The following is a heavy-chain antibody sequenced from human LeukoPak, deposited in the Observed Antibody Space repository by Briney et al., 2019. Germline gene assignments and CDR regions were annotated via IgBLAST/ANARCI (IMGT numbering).Heavy chain of an antibody. V-gene: IGHV3-23*01. CDR1: GFSFSSYA. CDR2: ISWTGGRT. J-gene: IGHJ4*02. Sequence: PGGSLRLSCAASGFSFSSYAMSWVRQAPGKGLEWVSTISWTGGRTYYADSVKGRFTISRDNSKDTLSLQMNSLGAEGTAVYYCAKDPSVDSGRFDYWGQGTLVTVSS. CDR3: AKDPSVDSGRFDY.